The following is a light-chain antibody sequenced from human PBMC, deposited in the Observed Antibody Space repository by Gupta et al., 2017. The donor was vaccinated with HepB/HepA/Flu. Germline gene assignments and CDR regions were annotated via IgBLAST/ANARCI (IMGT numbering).Light chain of an antibody. CDR3: LQSNYLPLT. CDR1: QNIGNY. CDR2: DTY. J-gene: IGKJ5*01. Sequence: DIQMTQSPSSLSASVGDRVTFACRASQNIGNYFAWYQQKPGKAPTLVIWDTYNLHTGVPSRFSGNRSGTDYTLTINSLQPEDFATYYCLQSNYLPLTFGHGTRLEIK. V-gene: IGKV1D-12*01.